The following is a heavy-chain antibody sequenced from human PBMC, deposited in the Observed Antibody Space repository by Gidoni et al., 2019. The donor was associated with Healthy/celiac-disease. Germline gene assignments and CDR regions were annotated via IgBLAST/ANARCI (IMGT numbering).Heavy chain of an antibody. J-gene: IGHJ4*02. D-gene: IGHD2-15*01. CDR2: IKSKTDGGTT. CDR3: TTARSDIVVVVAATPVY. CDR1: GFTFRYAW. Sequence: EVQLVESGGGLVKPGGSLRLPCAAPGFTFRYAWIRWVRQAPGKGLEWVGRIKSKTDGGTTDYAAPVKGRFTISRDESKNTLYLQMNSLKTEDTAVYYCTTARSDIVVVVAATPVYWGQGTLVTVPS. V-gene: IGHV3-15*01.